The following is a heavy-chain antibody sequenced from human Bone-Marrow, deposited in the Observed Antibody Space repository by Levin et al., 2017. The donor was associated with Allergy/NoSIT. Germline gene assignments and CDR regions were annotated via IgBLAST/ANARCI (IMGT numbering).Heavy chain of an antibody. D-gene: IGHD6-19*01. CDR3: ARGARQASGGWHFDY. J-gene: IGHJ4*02. Sequence: SETLSLTCNVSGGSISSYYWSWIRQPPGKGLEWIGYIFYSGSTNYNPSLESRVTLSVDTPNNQFSLKLDSVTTADTAIYYCARGARQASGGWHFDYWGQGTLVTVSS. CDR2: IFYSGST. CDR1: GGSISSYY. V-gene: IGHV4-59*01.